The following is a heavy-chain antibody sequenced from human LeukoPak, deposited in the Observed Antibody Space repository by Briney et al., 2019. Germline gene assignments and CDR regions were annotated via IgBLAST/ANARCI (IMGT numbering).Heavy chain of an antibody. J-gene: IGHJ4*02. CDR2: MNPNSGNT. Sequence: GASVKVSCKASGYTFTGYYMHWVRQAPGQGLEWMGWMNPNSGNTGYAQKFQGRVTMTRNTSISTAYMELSSLRSEDTAVYYCARGVQRRDGYNYVIFDYWGQGTLVTVSS. CDR1: GYTFTGYY. CDR3: ARGVQRRDGYNYVIFDY. D-gene: IGHD5-24*01. V-gene: IGHV1-8*02.